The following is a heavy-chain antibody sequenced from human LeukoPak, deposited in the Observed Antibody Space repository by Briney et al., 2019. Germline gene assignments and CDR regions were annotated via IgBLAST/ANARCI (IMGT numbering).Heavy chain of an antibody. Sequence: SETLSLTCAVYGGSFSGYYWSWIRQPPGKGLEWIGEINHSGSTNYNPSLKSRVTISVDTSKNQFSLKLSSVTAADTAVYYCATGATGDSWTLYFDLWGRGTLVTVSS. CDR3: ATGATGDSWTLYFDL. CDR1: GGSFSGYY. D-gene: IGHD6-13*01. J-gene: IGHJ2*01. V-gene: IGHV4-34*01. CDR2: INHSGST.